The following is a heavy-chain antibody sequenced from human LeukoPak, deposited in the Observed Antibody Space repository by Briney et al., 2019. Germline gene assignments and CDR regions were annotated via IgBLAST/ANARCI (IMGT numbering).Heavy chain of an antibody. V-gene: IGHV3-30*18. CDR3: AKVWYSYGTPPNYYFDY. D-gene: IGHD5-18*01. CDR2: ISYDGSNK. Sequence: GGSLRLSCAASGFTFSSYGMHWVRQAPGKGPEWVAVISYDGSNKYYADSVKGRFTISRDNSKNTLYLQMNSLRAEDTAVYYCAKVWYSYGTPPNYYFDYWGQGTLVTVSS. CDR1: GFTFSSYG. J-gene: IGHJ4*02.